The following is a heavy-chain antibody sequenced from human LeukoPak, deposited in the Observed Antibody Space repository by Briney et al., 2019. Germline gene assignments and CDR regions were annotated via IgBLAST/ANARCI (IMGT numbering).Heavy chain of an antibody. V-gene: IGHV4-34*01. CDR2: INHSGST. J-gene: IGHJ4*02. CDR1: GGSFSGYY. CDR3: ARGDASNYGDY. D-gene: IGHD4-11*01. Sequence: SETLSLTCAVYGGSFSGYYRSWIRQPPGKGLEWIGEINHSGSTNYNPSLKSRVTISVDTSKNQFSLKLSSVTAADTAVYYCARGDASNYGDYWGQGTLVTVSS.